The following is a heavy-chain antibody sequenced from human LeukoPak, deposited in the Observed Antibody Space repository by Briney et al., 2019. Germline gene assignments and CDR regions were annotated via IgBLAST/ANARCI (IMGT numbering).Heavy chain of an antibody. CDR3: ARGGYSGYDLDY. CDR2: IYYSGST. V-gene: IGHV4-59*01. Sequence: SETLSLTCTVSGGSISSYYWSWIRQPPGKGLEWIGYIYYSGSTNYNPSLKSRVTISVDTSKNQFSLKLSSVTAADTAVYYCARGGYSGYDLDYWGQGTLVTVSS. J-gene: IGHJ4*02. D-gene: IGHD5-12*01. CDR1: GGSISSYY.